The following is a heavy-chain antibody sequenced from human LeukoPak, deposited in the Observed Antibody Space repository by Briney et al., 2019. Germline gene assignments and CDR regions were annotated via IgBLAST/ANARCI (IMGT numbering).Heavy chain of an antibody. CDR2: IKQDGSEK. Sequence: GGSLRLSCAASGFIFSSYWMSWVRQAPGKGLEWVANIKQDGSEKYYVDSVKGRFTISRDNAKNSLYLQMNSLRAKDTAVYYCARVDITMVRGVNTNYYYYYGMDVWGQGTTVTVSS. J-gene: IGHJ6*02. V-gene: IGHV3-7*01. CDR3: ARVDITMVRGVNTNYYYYYGMDV. D-gene: IGHD3-10*01. CDR1: GFIFSSYW.